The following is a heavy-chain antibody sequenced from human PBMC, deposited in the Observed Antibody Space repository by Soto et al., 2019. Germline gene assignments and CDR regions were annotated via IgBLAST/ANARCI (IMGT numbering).Heavy chain of an antibody. CDR1: GYSFTSYW. V-gene: IGHV5-10-1*01. CDR3: AADGASYYYAMDV. CDR2: IDPSDSYT. Sequence: GDALKISCKGSGYSFTSYWISWVRQMPGKGLEWMGRIDPSDSYTNYSPSFQGHVTISADKSISTAYLQWSSLKASDTAMYYCAADGASYYYAMDVWGQGTTVTV. D-gene: IGHD3-10*01. J-gene: IGHJ6*02.